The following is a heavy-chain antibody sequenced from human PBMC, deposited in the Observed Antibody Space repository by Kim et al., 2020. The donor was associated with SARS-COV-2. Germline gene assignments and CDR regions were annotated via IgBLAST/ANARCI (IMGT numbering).Heavy chain of an antibody. V-gene: IGHV3-66*01. Sequence: VKGRFTISRDNSKNTLYLQMNSLRAEDTAVYYCARDVGYGGNPGIGYFDYWGQGTLVTVSS. CDR3: ARDVGYGGNPGIGYFDY. D-gene: IGHD4-17*01. J-gene: IGHJ4*02.